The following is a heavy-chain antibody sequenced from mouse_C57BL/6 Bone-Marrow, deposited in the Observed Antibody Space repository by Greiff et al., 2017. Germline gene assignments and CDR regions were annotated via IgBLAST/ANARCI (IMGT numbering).Heavy chain of an antibody. V-gene: IGHV1-59*01. CDR2: IDPSDSYT. J-gene: IGHJ4*01. D-gene: IGHD1-1*01. CDR1: GYTFTSYW. CDR3: ARWRGYGSSYDYYAMDY. Sequence: VQLQQPGAELVRPGTSVKLSCKASGYTFTSYWMHWVKQRPGQGLEWIGVIDPSDSYTNYNQKFKGKATLTVDTSSSTAYMQLSSLTSKDSAVYYCARWRGYGSSYDYYAMDYWGQGTSVTVSA.